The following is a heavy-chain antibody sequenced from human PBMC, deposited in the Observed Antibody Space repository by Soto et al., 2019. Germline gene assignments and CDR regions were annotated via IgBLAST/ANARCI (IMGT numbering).Heavy chain of an antibody. CDR1: GFTFSNAW. CDR3: TSQGGDSSGWYYYCMDV. J-gene: IGHJ6*02. D-gene: IGHD6-19*01. V-gene: IGHV3-15*01. CDR2: IKRKTDGGTT. Sequence: GGSLRLSCAASGFTFSNAWLSWVRQAPGKGLEWGGRIKRKTDGGTTDYAAPVKGRFTISRDDSKTTLYLQMNSMKTEDTAVFYCTSQGGDSSGWYYYCMDVWGQGTMVTVSS.